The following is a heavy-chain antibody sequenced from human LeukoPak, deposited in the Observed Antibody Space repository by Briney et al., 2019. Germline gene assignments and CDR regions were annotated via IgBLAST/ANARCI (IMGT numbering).Heavy chain of an antibody. CDR2: ISFDGTKC. CDR1: GFTFSNYA. J-gene: IGHJ4*02. Sequence: GGSLRLSCAASGFTFSNYAVHWVRQAPGKGLEWVAVISFDGTKCYYADSVKGRFTISRDNSNYTLFLHMSSLRAEDTAVYYCARSRVANDSSGYYFKLDYWGRGTLVTVSS. V-gene: IGHV3-30*15. D-gene: IGHD3-22*01. CDR3: ARSRVANDSSGYYFKLDY.